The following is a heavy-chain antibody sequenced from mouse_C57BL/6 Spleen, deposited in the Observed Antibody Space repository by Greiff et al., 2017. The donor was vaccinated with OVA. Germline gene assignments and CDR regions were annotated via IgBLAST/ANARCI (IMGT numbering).Heavy chain of an antibody. CDR2: IAPSDSYT. Sequence: QVQLQQPGAELVMPGASVKLSCKASGYTFTSYWMHWVKQRPGQGLEWIGEIAPSDSYTNYNQKFKGKSTLTVDKSSSTAYMQLSSLTSEDSAVYYCARGDYYGSSLHYYAMDYWGQGTSVTVSS. CDR3: ARGDYYGSSLHYYAMDY. CDR1: GYTFTSYW. V-gene: IGHV1-69*01. J-gene: IGHJ4*01. D-gene: IGHD1-1*01.